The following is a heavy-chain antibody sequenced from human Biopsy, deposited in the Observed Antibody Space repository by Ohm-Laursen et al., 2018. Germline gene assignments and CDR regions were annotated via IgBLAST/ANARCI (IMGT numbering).Heavy chain of an antibody. Sequence: SDTLSLTCPAYGESFNGYYWSWIRQPPGKGLEWIGYIDYRGSTKYNPSLRSRVTMSIDTSRNQFSLKLSSVTAADTAVYYCATTTMDTSGWFGNYFDSWGQGTLVTVSA. V-gene: IGHV4-59*07. CDR2: IDYRGST. J-gene: IGHJ4*02. CDR3: ATTTMDTSGWFGNYFDS. CDR1: GESFNGYY. D-gene: IGHD6-19*01.